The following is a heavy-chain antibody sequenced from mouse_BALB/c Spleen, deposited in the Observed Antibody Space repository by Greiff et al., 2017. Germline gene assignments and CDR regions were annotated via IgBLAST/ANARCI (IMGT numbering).Heavy chain of an antibody. CDR2: INTNSGGT. CDR1: GFTFTDYD. J-gene: IGHJ3*01. Sequence: VQLLQSGPELVKPGASLKIPCTASGFTFTDYDMDWVQQRPGKRLEWIGDINTNSGGTNYNQKFKSMATLTVDKSSSTAYKELRSLTAEDSAVYYCTRWCGSYVSFDYWGQGTLVTVSA. V-gene: IGHV1-18*01. CDR3: TRWCGSYVSFDY. D-gene: IGHD1-1*02.